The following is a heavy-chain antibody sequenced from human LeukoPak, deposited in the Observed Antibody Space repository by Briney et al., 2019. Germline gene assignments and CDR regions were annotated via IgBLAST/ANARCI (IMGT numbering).Heavy chain of an antibody. D-gene: IGHD2-21*02. V-gene: IGHV3-7*03. J-gene: IGHJ4*02. CDR3: AKVASWGDQNFDY. Sequence: GGSLRLSCAASGFTFSSSWMTWVRQAPGKGLEWVASINQDGGEIHYVDSVKGRFTISRDNAKNSLYLQMNSLTAEDTAVYYCAKVASWGDQNFDYWGQGTLVTVSS. CDR1: GFTFSSSW. CDR2: INQDGGEI.